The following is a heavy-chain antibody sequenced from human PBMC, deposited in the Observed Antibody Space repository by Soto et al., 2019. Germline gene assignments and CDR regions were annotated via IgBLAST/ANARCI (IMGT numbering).Heavy chain of an antibody. CDR1: GGSISSYY. V-gene: IGHV4-59*01. Sequence: QVQLQESGPGLVKPSETLSLTCTVSGGSISSYYWSWIRQPPGKGLEWIGYIYYSGSTNYNPSLKSRDPISGDTSKNQFSLKLSSVTAADTAVYYCARRGGSGYCSGGSCRHFDFWGQGTLVTVSS. J-gene: IGHJ4*02. D-gene: IGHD2-15*01. CDR3: ARRGGSGYCSGGSCRHFDF. CDR2: IYYSGST.